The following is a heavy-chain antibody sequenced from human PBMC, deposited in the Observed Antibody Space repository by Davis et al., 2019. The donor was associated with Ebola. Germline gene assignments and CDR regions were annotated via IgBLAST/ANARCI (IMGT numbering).Heavy chain of an antibody. CDR3: ARDFTYSSSWYIGYGMDV. CDR2: INAGNGNT. Sequence: ASVKVSCKASGYTFTSYAMHWVRQAPGQRLEWMGWINAGNGNTKYSQKFQGRVTITRDTSASTAYMELSSLRSEDTAVYYCARDFTYSSSWYIGYGMDVWGQGTTVTVSS. V-gene: IGHV1-3*01. J-gene: IGHJ6*02. D-gene: IGHD6-13*01. CDR1: GYTFTSYA.